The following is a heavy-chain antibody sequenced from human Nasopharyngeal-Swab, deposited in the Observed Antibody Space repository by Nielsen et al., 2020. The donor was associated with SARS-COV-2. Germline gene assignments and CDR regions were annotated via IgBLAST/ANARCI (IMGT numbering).Heavy chain of an antibody. D-gene: IGHD5-24*01. J-gene: IGHJ4*02. V-gene: IGHV3-7*01. CDR2: ISPDGGQK. CDR1: GFTFSSKW. Sequence: GESLKISCAGSGFTFSSKWMNWARQAPGKGLEWVANISPDGGQKYYADSVKGRFTISRDNSMNTLHLQMSDLRAEDTAMYYCARDDKVGRRSDGYILSYWGQGTLVTVSS. CDR3: ARDDKVGRRSDGYILSY.